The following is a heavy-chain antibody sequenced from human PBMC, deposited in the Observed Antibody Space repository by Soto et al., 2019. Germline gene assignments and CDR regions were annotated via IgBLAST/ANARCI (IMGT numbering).Heavy chain of an antibody. V-gene: IGHV4-39*01. CDR2: IFYSGST. D-gene: IGHD3-9*01. J-gene: IGHJ4*02. CDR3: ARRESYDILTGYYHFDY. CDR1: CGSISSSSHY. Sequence: SETLSLTCTVSCGSISSSSHYWGWIRQPPGKGLEWIGSIFYSGSTSYNPSLTSRVTISVDTSKNQFSLKLSSVTAADTAVYYCARRESYDILTGYYHFDYWGQGTLVTVSS.